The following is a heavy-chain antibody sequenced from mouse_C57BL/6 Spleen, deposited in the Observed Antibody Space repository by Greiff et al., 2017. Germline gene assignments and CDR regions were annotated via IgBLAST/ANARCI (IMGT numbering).Heavy chain of an antibody. D-gene: IGHD2-2*01. CDR3: ASSNDGYDGAWFAY. V-gene: IGHV1-54*01. Sequence: VQLQQSGAELVRPGTSVKVSCKASGYAFTNYLIVWVKQRPGQGLEWIGVINPGSGGTNYNEKFKGKATLTADKSSRTAYMQLSSLTSEDSAVYFCASSNDGYDGAWFAYWGQGTLVTVSA. CDR1: GYAFTNYL. CDR2: INPGSGGT. J-gene: IGHJ3*01.